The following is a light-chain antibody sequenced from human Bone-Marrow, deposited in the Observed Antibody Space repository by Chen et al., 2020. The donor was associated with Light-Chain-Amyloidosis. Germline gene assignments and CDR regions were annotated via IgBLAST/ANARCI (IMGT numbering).Light chain of an antibody. CDR1: SGDVGTYNY. CDR3: SSFTSSSSYV. CDR2: AVS. J-gene: IGLJ1*01. V-gene: IGLV2-14*01. Sequence: QSALTQPASVSGSPGQSITISCTGTSGDVGTYNYVSWYQQHPGKAPKVMIYAVSNRPSGVSTRFSGSKSGNTASLPISGLQAEDEADYYCSSFTSSSSYVFGPGTKVTVL.